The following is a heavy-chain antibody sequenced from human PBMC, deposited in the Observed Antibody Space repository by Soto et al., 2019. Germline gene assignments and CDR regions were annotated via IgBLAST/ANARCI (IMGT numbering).Heavy chain of an antibody. CDR3: ARGQSGYSSGWSPNDY. CDR2: MNPNSGNT. J-gene: IGHJ4*02. Sequence: QVQLVQSGAEVKKPGASVKVSCKASGYTFTSYEINWGRQATGQGLEWMGWMNPNSGNTGYAQKFQGRVTMTRNTSISTAYMELSRLRSEDTAEYYCARGQSGYSSGWSPNDYWGQGTLVTVSS. D-gene: IGHD6-19*01. V-gene: IGHV1-8*01. CDR1: GYTFTSYE.